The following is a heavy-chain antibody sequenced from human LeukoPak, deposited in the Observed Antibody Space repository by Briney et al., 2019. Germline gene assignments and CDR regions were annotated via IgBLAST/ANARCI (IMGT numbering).Heavy chain of an antibody. D-gene: IGHD6-13*01. Sequence: PSETLSPTCTVSGGSISSGGYYWSWIRQHPGKGLEWIGYIYYSGSTYYNPSLKSRVTISVDTSKNQFSLKLSSVTAADTAVYYCARGTRYSSSWYSPDYWGQGTLVTVSS. CDR1: GGSISSGGYY. CDR2: IYYSGST. CDR3: ARGTRYSSSWYSPDY. J-gene: IGHJ4*02. V-gene: IGHV4-31*03.